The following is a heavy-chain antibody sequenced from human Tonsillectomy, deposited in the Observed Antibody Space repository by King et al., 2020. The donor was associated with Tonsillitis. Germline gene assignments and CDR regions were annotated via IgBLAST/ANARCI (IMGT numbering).Heavy chain of an antibody. CDR3: ARRVGPIGTNYGPFDP. Sequence: QLVQSGAEVKKPGESLKISCKGSGYSFTNYWIGWVRQMPGKGLEWMGTINPSDSDTTYSPSFQGQVTISADKSISTAYLQWSSLKPSDTAMYYCARRVGPIGTNYGPFDPWGQGTLVTVSS. V-gene: IGHV5-51*01. J-gene: IGHJ5*02. CDR2: INPSDSDT. CDR1: GYSFTNYW. D-gene: IGHD1-7*01.